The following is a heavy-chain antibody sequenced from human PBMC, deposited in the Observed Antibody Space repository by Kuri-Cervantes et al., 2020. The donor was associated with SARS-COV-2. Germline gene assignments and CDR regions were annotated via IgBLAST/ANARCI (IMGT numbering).Heavy chain of an antibody. CDR3: APRDY. J-gene: IGHJ4*02. CDR2: ISGSGDNT. CDR1: GFTFSSFN. Sequence: GGSLRLSCAVSGFTFSSFNMNWVRQAPGKGLEWVSGISGSGDNTYYADSVKGRFTISRDNSKKTLYLQMNSLRVEDTALYYCAPRDYWGQGILVTVSS. V-gene: IGHV3-23*01.